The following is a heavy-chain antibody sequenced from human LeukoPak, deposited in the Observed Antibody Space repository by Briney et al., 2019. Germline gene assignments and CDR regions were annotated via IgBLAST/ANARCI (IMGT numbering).Heavy chain of an antibody. D-gene: IGHD2-2*01. Sequence: GGSLRLSCAASGLTFSSYAMSWVRQAPGKGLEWVSAISGSGGSTYYADSVKGRFTISRDNAKNSLYLQMNSLRAEDTAVYYCARESSCSSTSCYSDAFDIWGQGTMVTVSS. CDR1: GLTFSSYA. J-gene: IGHJ3*02. V-gene: IGHV3-23*01. CDR2: ISGSGGST. CDR3: ARESSCSSTSCYSDAFDI.